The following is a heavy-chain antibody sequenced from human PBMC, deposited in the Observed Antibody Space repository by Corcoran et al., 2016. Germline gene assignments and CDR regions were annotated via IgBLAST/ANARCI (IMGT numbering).Heavy chain of an antibody. Sequence: QRQLKESGPGLVKPSETLSLTCTVSGGSISSSSYYWGWIRQPPGKGLEWIGSIYYSGSTYYNPSLKSRVTITVDTSKNQFSLKLSSVTAADTAVYYCARVSPYYYDSSGYFSYWGQGTLVTVSS. D-gene: IGHD3-22*01. J-gene: IGHJ4*02. CDR3: ARVSPYYYDSSGYFSY. V-gene: IGHV4-39*07. CDR1: GGSISSSSYY. CDR2: IYYSGST.